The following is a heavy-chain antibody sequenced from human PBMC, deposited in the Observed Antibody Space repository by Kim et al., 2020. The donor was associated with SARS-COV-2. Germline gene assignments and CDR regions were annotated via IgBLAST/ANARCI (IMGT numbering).Heavy chain of an antibody. CDR3: ARGWDYRSGCHFDY. CDR2: IYSSGST. Sequence: SETLSLTCTVSGGSITRYFWSWIRQPPGKGLEWIGYIYSSGSTEYSPSLKSRVALSVATSKNQFSLKLYSVTATDTAVYYCARGWDYRSGCHFDYWGRGPLVTVSS. J-gene: IGHJ4*02. D-gene: IGHD3-10*01. V-gene: IGHV4-59*08. CDR1: GGSITRYF.